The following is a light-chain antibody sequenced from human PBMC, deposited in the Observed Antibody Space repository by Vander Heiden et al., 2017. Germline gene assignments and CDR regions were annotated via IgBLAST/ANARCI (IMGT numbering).Light chain of an antibody. J-gene: IGLJ2*01. CDR1: SSDVGSYNL. CDR3: CSYAGSASLYI. Sequence: QSALTQPASVSGSPGQSITISCTGTSSDVGSYNLVSWTQHQPGKAPKLVIYHVTERPSGVSYRFSGSKSGNAASLTISGLQAEDEADYYCCSYAGSASLYIFGGGTKLTVL. V-gene: IGLV2-23*02. CDR2: HVT.